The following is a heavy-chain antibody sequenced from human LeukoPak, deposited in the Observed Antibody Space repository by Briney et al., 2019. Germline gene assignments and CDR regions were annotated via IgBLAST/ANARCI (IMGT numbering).Heavy chain of an antibody. D-gene: IGHD5-24*01. Sequence: SETLSLTCTVSGGSISSYYWSWIRQPAGKGLEWIGRIYTSGSTNYNPSLKSRVTMSVDTSKNQFSLKLSSVTAADTAVYYCARGGLWRWLQSHYFDYWGQGTLVTVSS. V-gene: IGHV4-4*07. CDR2: IYTSGST. J-gene: IGHJ4*02. CDR3: ARGGLWRWLQSHYFDY. CDR1: GGSISSYY.